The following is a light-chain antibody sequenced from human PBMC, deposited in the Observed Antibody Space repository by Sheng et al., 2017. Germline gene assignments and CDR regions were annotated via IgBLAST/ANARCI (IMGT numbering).Light chain of an antibody. CDR1: NIGSKS. CDR3: QVWDSNDDPYV. V-gene: IGLV3-21*03. CDR2: DDS. Sequence: SYELTQPPSVPVAPGKTARITCGGNNIGSKSVHWYQQKPGQAPVLVVYDDSGRPSGIPDRFSGSNSGNTATLTISGVEAGDEADYYCQVWDSNDDPYVFGTGTKVTVL. J-gene: IGLJ1*01.